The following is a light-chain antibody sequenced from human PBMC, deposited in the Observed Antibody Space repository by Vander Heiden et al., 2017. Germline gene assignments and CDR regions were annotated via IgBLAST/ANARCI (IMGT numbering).Light chain of an antibody. J-gene: IGLJ2*01. Sequence: SYVLTQPPSVSVAPGQTARITCGGNNIGSKSVHWYQPKPGQAPVLVVYDDSARPSGIPERFSGSNSGNTATLTISRVEAGDEADYYCQVWDRSSDHRVFGGGTKLTVL. V-gene: IGLV3-21*02. CDR1: NIGSKS. CDR2: DDS. CDR3: QVWDRSSDHRV.